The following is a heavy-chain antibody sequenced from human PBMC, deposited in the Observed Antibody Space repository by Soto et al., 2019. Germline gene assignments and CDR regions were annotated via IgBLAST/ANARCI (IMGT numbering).Heavy chain of an antibody. J-gene: IGHJ4*02. CDR3: ARDGISGSYHLYYFDY. CDR1: GFTFSSYA. Sequence: PGGSLRLSCAASGFTFSSYAMHWVRQAPGKGLEWVAVISYDGSNKYYADSVKGRFTISRDHSKNTLYLQMNSLRAEDTAVYYWARDGISGSYHLYYFDYWGQGTLFTV. D-gene: IGHD1-26*01. V-gene: IGHV3-30-3*01. CDR2: ISYDGSNK.